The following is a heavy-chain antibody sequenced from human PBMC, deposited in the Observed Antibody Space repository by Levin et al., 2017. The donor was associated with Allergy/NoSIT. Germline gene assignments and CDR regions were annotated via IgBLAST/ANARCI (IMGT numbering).Heavy chain of an antibody. D-gene: IGHD3-10*01. CDR2: TSSNGGTT. CDR3: VKKGGIGSGSSTGWFDP. J-gene: IGHJ5*02. V-gene: IGHV3-64D*06. CDR1: GFTFSSYT. Sequence: GGSLRLSCSASGFTFSSYTMHWVRQAPGKGLEYVSGTSSNGGTTYYADSVKGRFTISRDNSIDTLYLQMSSLRAEDTAVYYCVKKGGIGSGSSTGWFDPWGQGTLVTVSS.